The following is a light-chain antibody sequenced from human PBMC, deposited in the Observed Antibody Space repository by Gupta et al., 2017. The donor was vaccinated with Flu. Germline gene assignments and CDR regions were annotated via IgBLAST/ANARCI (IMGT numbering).Light chain of an antibody. CDR2: WAS. V-gene: IGKV4-1*01. J-gene: IGKJ4*01. CDR3: KQYYSAPLT. Sequence: DIVMTQPPDSLAVSLGERATINCKSSQSVLYSSNNKNYLAWYQQKPGQPPKLLIYWASTRESGVPDRFSGSGSGTDFTLTISRLQAEDVAVYYCKQYYSAPLTFGGGTKVEIK. CDR1: QSVLYSSNNKNY.